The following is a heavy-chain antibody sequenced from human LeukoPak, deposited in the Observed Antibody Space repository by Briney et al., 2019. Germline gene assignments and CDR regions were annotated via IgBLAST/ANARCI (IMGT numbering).Heavy chain of an antibody. J-gene: IGHJ6*03. CDR3: ARTTEAHSWRTRYYDYYMDV. Sequence: SETPSLTCTVSGGSISSYYWSWIRQPPGKGLEWIGYIYYSGSTNYNPSLKSRVTISVDTSKNQFSLKLSSVTAADTAVYYCARTTEAHSWRTRYYDYYMDVWGKGTTVTVSS. CDR1: GGSISSYY. CDR2: IYYSGST. D-gene: IGHD6-13*01. V-gene: IGHV4-59*01.